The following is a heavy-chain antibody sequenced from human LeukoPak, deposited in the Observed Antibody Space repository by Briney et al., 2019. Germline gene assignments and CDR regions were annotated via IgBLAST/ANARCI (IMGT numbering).Heavy chain of an antibody. CDR2: IGSSGGST. V-gene: IGHV3-23*01. CDR1: GFTFSTYA. D-gene: IGHD3-22*01. J-gene: IGHJ4*02. Sequence: GGSLRLSCAASGFTFSTYAMSWVRQAPGKGLEGVSAIGSSGGSTYYADSVKGRFTISRDNSKNTLYLQMNSLRAEDTAVYYCATDEYRLIDSGGYNPLGYWGQGTLVTVSS. CDR3: ATDEYRLIDSGGYNPLGY.